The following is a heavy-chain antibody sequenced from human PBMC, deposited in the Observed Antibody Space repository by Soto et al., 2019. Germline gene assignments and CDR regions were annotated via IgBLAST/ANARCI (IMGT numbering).Heavy chain of an antibody. D-gene: IGHD3-3*01. V-gene: IGHV3-23*01. CDR1: GFTFGRYA. Sequence: EVQLFESGGGLVQPGGSLRLSCAASGFTFGRYAMTWVRQAPGKGLGWVSGINGNGGDTYYADSVKGRFTISRDNPKNTVYLQMNSLRVEDTAVYYCAKIYDFWSRHHDSFDVWGQGTLVIVSS. CDR3: AKIYDFWSRHHDSFDV. J-gene: IGHJ3*01. CDR2: INGNGGDT.